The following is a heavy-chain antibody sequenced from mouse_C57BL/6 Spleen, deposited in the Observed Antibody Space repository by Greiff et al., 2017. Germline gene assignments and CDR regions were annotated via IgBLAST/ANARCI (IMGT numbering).Heavy chain of an antibody. CDR2: INPGSGGT. J-gene: IGHJ2*01. D-gene: IGHD2-3*01. CDR3: ARGRLYDGYYYFDY. V-gene: IGHV1-54*01. Sequence: QVQLQQSGAELVRPGTSVKVSCKASGYAFTNYLIEWVKQRPGQGLEWIGVINPGSGGTNNNEKLKGKATLIADKSSSTAYMQLSSMTSEDSAVYFCARGRLYDGYYYFDYWGQGTTLTVSS. CDR1: GYAFTNYL.